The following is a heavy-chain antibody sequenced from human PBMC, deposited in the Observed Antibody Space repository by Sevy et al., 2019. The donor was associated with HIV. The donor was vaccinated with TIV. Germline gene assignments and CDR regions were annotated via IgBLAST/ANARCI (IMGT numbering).Heavy chain of an antibody. D-gene: IGHD2-2*01. Sequence: ASVKVSCKTFGYTFKTYGISWVRQAPGQGLEWMGWISAYSGDTNFAQKFQGRGTMTTDTSTSKAYMELRSLRSDDTAAYFCARDKPQGVVIIPGSMWGGVDYWGQGTVVTVSS. CDR2: ISAYSGDT. V-gene: IGHV1-18*01. CDR3: ARDKPQGVVIIPGSMWGGVDY. CDR1: GYTFKTYG. J-gene: IGHJ4*02.